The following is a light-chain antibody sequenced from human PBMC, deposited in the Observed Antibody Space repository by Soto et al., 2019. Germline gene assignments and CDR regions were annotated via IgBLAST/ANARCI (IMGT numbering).Light chain of an antibody. CDR3: QQYGSSPRRT. CDR2: GAS. J-gene: IGKJ1*01. CDR1: QSVSSSY. Sequence: EIVLTQSPGTLSLSPWERATLSCRASQSVSSSYLAWYQQKPGQAPRLLIYGASSRATGIPDRFSGSGSGTDFTLTISRLEPEDFAVYYCQQYGSSPRRTFGQGTKVEIK. V-gene: IGKV3-20*01.